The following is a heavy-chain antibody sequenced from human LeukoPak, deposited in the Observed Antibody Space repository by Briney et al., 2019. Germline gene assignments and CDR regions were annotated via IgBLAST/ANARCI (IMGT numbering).Heavy chain of an antibody. CDR1: GYSISSGYY. CDR2: IYNSGST. J-gene: IGHJ5*02. Sequence: PSETLSLTCTVSGYSISSGYYWGWIRQPPGKGLEWIGTIYNSGSTYYNASLESRVTISVDASKNQFSLKLSSVTAADTAVYYCARAYSSSWYFNWFDPWGQGTLVTVSS. V-gene: IGHV4-38-2*02. CDR3: ARAYSSSWYFNWFDP. D-gene: IGHD6-13*01.